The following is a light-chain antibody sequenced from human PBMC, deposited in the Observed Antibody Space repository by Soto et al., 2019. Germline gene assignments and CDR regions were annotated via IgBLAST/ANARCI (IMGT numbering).Light chain of an antibody. CDR2: DAS. Sequence: EIVMTQSPATLSVSPGERATLSCRASQNVSSNLAWYQQKPGQAPRLLIYDASTRATGVPASFSGSGSGTEFTLTLSSLQSEDFAVYFCQQYYNWPLTFGGGTKVEIK. CDR1: QNVSSN. J-gene: IGKJ4*01. V-gene: IGKV3-15*01. CDR3: QQYYNWPLT.